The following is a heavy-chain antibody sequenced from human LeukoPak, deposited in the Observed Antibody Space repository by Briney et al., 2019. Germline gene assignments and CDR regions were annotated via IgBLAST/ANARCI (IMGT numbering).Heavy chain of an antibody. CDR1: GFTFSSHA. D-gene: IGHD3-16*01. CDR3: AKLPTSSPWGNSPFDF. Sequence: GGSLRLSCAGSGFTFSSHAMTWVRQAPEKGLEWVSTISGSGGSTYYADSVKGRFTVSRDNSKNTLYLQVNSLRAEDTAVYYCAKLPTSSPWGNSPFDFWGQGTLVTVSS. CDR2: ISGSGGST. V-gene: IGHV3-23*01. J-gene: IGHJ4*02.